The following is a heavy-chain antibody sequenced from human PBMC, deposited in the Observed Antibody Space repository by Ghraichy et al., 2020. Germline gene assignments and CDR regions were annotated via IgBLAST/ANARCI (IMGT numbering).Heavy chain of an antibody. CDR1: GGSISNYY. V-gene: IGHV4-59*01. Sequence: SETLSLTCTVSGGSISNYYWSWIRQPPGKGLEWIGYIYYSGSTNYNPSLKSRVTISVDTSKNQFSLKLSSVTAADTAVYYCARYHDSSGYYYFDYWGQGTLVTVSS. D-gene: IGHD3-22*01. J-gene: IGHJ4*02. CDR2: IYYSGST. CDR3: ARYHDSSGYYYFDY.